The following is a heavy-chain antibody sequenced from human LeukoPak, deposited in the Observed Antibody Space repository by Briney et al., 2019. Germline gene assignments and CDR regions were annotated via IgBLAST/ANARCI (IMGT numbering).Heavy chain of an antibody. CDR2: IYWDDDK. Sequence: ESGPTLVKPTQTLTLTCTFSGFSLSTSGVGVGWIRQPPGKALEWLALIYWDDDKRYSPSLKSRLTITKGAGQVVFTMINMDPVDTATYYCAHSRVGFARIDSWGQGTLVTVSS. V-gene: IGHV2-5*02. CDR1: GFSLSTSGVG. D-gene: IGHD1-26*01. J-gene: IGHJ4*02. CDR3: AHSRVGFARIDS.